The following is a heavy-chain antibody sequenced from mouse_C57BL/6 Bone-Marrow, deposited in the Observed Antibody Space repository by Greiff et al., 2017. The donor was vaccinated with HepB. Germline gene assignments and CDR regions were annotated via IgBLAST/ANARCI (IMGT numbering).Heavy chain of an antibody. J-gene: IGHJ1*03. V-gene: IGHV5-17*01. D-gene: IGHD1-1*01. CDR1: GFTFSDYG. CDR3: ARTLYYGSSHWYFDV. CDR2: ISSGSSTI. Sequence: EVKLMESGGGLVKPGGSLKLSCAASGFTFSDYGMHWVRQAPEKGLEWVAYISSGSSTIYYADTVKGRFTISRDNAKNTLCLQMTSLRSEDTAMYYCARTLYYGSSHWYFDVWGTGTTVTVSS.